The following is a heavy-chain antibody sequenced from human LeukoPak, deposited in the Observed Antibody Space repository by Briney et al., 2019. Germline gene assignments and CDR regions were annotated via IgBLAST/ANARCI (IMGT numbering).Heavy chain of an antibody. D-gene: IGHD3-9*01. CDR1: GGSISSYY. Sequence: SETLSLTCTVSGGSISSYYWSWVRQPPAQGLEWVGFIYYSGSTNYNHSLKSRVTISVDTSKNQFSLKLSSVTAADTAVYYCARQNLYYYILTGYYRWFDPWGQGTLVTVSS. J-gene: IGHJ5*02. CDR3: ARQNLYYYILTGYYRWFDP. V-gene: IGHV4-59*01. CDR2: IYYSGST.